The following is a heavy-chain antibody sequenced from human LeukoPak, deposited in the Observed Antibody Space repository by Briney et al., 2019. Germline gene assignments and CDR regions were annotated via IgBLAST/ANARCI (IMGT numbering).Heavy chain of an antibody. CDR1: GGSITNYY. V-gene: IGHV4-59*01. CDR3: ARDAVTYDAFDI. Sequence: PSETLSLTCTVSGGSITNYYWYWIRQPPGKGLEWIGYVFYSGSTNYNPSLKSRVTISVDTSKNQFSLKLTSVTAADTALYYCARDAVTYDAFDIWGQGTMVTVSS. J-gene: IGHJ3*02. CDR2: VFYSGST. D-gene: IGHD2-21*02.